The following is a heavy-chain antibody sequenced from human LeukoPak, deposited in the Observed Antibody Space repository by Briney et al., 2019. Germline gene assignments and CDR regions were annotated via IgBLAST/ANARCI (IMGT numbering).Heavy chain of an antibody. V-gene: IGHV4-39*01. Sequence: PSETLSLTCTVSGGSISSTSYHWAWLRQPPGKGLEWLATVYYTGSAYYNPSLKSRVTISVDTSKSQFSLKLSSVTTADTALYYCARYASGSYYWFDPWGQGTLVTVSS. CDR2: VYYTGSA. D-gene: IGHD3-10*01. CDR3: ARYASGSYYWFDP. CDR1: GGSISSTSYH. J-gene: IGHJ5*02.